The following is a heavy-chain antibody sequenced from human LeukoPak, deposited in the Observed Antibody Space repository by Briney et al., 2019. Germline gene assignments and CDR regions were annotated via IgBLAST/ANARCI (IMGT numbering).Heavy chain of an antibody. D-gene: IGHD6-19*01. J-gene: IGHJ4*02. CDR2: LWYDGSNK. V-gene: IGHV3-33*01. CDR3: ARAGSGWQNDY. CDR1: GFTFSSYG. Sequence: GGSLRLSCAASGFTFSSYGMHWVRQAPGKGLEWVAVLWYDGSNKYYADSVKGRFTISRDNSKNTLYLQMNSLRAEDTAVYYCARAGSGWQNDYWGQGTLVTVSS.